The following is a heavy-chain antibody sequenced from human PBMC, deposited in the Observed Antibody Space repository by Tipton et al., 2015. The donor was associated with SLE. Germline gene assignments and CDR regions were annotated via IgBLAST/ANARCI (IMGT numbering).Heavy chain of an antibody. V-gene: IGHV4-38-2*01. Sequence: TLSLTCGVSNYSIMTPGYHWGWIRQSPGKGLEWIANMYHDGSTYYNPSLQSRVTISVDTFKNHLSLRLTSVTAADTAVYYCARRRAMADFDYWGQGTPVTVSS. CDR2: MYHDGST. D-gene: IGHD6-19*01. J-gene: IGHJ4*02. CDR1: NYSIMTPGYH. CDR3: ARRRAMADFDY.